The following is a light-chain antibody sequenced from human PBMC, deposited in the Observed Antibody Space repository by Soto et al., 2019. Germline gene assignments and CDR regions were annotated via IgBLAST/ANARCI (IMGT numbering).Light chain of an antibody. Sequence: EVLMTQSPATLSVSSGERATLSCRASQSISSNLAWYQQKPGQAPRLLIYGASTRPTGIPARFSGSGSGTEFTLTISSLQSEDLAVYYCLQYNNWPSFGQGTKVDNK. CDR1: QSISSN. V-gene: IGKV3-15*01. J-gene: IGKJ1*01. CDR2: GAS. CDR3: LQYNNWPS.